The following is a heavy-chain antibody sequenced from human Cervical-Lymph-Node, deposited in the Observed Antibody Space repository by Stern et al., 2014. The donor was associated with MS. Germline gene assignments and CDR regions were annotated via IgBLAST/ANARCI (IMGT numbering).Heavy chain of an antibody. Sequence: MQLVESGPGLVKPSETLSLTCTVSGGSFSSYHWSWIRQPAGKGLEWIGRLSNSGDTNYNPSLKGRVTMSVDTSKNQVSLKLSSVTAADTAVYYCARDYYTSGWPTFDFWGQGTLVTVSS. CDR1: GGSFSSYH. J-gene: IGHJ4*02. V-gene: IGHV4-4*07. CDR3: ARDYYTSGWPTFDF. D-gene: IGHD3-3*01. CDR2: LSNSGDT.